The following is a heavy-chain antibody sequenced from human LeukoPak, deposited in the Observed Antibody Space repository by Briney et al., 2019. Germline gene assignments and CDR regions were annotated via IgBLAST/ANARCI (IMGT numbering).Heavy chain of an antibody. CDR3: ASEAHGNFDY. Sequence: GGSLRLSCAASGFTFSSYSMNWVRQAPGKGLEWVSSISSSSSYIYYADSVKGRFTISRDNAKNSLYLQMISLRAEDTAVYYCASEAHGNFDYWGQGTLVAVSS. CDR2: ISSSSSYI. CDR1: GFTFSSYS. V-gene: IGHV3-21*01. J-gene: IGHJ4*02.